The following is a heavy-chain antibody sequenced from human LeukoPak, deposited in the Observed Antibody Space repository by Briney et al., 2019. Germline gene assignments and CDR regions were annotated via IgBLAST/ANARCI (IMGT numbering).Heavy chain of an antibody. CDR2: INHLGST. J-gene: IGHJ5*02. Sequence: PSETLSLTCTVYDGSFSGYYWTWIRLPPGKGLEWIGEINHLGSTTYNPSLKSRVTISIDTSKNQFSLKLSSVTAADTAVYYCARGRYCSSTSCYNWFDPWGQGTLVTVSS. CDR3: ARGRYCSSTSCYNWFDP. D-gene: IGHD2-2*01. V-gene: IGHV4-34*01. CDR1: DGSFSGYY.